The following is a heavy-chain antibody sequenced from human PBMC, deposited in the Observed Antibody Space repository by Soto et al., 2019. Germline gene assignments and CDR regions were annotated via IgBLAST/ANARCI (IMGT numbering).Heavy chain of an antibody. Sequence: GGSLRLSCAASGFTFSRYGMNWLRQAPGKGLEWVASISSTTSYVYYADSVKGRFSTSRDNAKNILYLEMYALRTEDTAVYYCARDPSEGRVGNWFESWGQGTPVTVS. D-gene: IGHD2-2*01. CDR1: GFTFSRYG. CDR3: ARDPSEGRVGNWFES. J-gene: IGHJ5*01. CDR2: ISSTTSYV. V-gene: IGHV3-21*06.